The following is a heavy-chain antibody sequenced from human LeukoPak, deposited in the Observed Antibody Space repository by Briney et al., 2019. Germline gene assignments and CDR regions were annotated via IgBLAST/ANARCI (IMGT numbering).Heavy chain of an antibody. D-gene: IGHD3-9*01. CDR3: ARDSYDILTGYAHYYYYMDV. J-gene: IGHJ6*03. CDR1: GFTFSSYE. V-gene: IGHV3-48*03. CDR2: ISSSGSTI. Sequence: PGGSLRLSCAASGFTFSSYEMNWIRQAPGKGLEWVSYISSSGSTIYYADSVKGRFTISRDNAKNSLYLQMNSLRAEDTDVYYCARDSYDILTGYAHYYYYMDVWGKGTTVTVSS.